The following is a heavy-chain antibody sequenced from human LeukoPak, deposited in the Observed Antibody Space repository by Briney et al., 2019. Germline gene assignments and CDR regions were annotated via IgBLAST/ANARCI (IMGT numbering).Heavy chain of an antibody. J-gene: IGHJ4*02. CDR1: GRTLGGYY. CDR3: TRLRNHGYDF. CDR2: IRNEANRYTP. Sequence: GGSLRLSCAVSGRTLGGYYMDWVRQAPGPGMGWVGRIRNEANRYTPENAAAVKGRFTTSRDDAKNSLYLQMNSLKTEDSAVNYCTRLRNHGYDFWGQGTLTTVSS. D-gene: IGHD5-18*01. V-gene: IGHV3-72*01.